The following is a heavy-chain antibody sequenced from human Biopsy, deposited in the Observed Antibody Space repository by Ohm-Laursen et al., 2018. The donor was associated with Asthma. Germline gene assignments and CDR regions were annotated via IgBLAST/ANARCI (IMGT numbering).Heavy chain of an antibody. CDR1: GGTFSNFA. V-gene: IGHV1-69*01. Sequence: SSVKVSCKAPGGTFSNFAISWVRQAPGQGLEWLGGIITVFGTTNYAQKFQGRVTITADESTSTAYMEVTSLRSEDTAIYYCARCQAGYSSGWSLLLKKIYYSGMDVWGQGTAVTVSS. CDR2: IITVFGTT. CDR3: ARCQAGYSSGWSLLLKKIYYSGMDV. J-gene: IGHJ6*02. D-gene: IGHD6-19*01.